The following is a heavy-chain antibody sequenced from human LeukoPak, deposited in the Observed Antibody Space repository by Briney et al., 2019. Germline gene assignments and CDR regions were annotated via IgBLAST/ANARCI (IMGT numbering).Heavy chain of an antibody. D-gene: IGHD3-16*01. CDR1: GFTFSSYG. CDR2: ISGGGGGT. Sequence: LTGGSLRLSWAASGFTFSSYGMSWVRQPPGKWLGWVSVISGGGGGTYYADSVKGRFTISRDISKNTLYLQMNSLRAEDTAVYYCAKGEVGVDFEYWGQGTLVTVS. V-gene: IGHV3-23*01. J-gene: IGHJ4*02. CDR3: AKGEVGVDFEY.